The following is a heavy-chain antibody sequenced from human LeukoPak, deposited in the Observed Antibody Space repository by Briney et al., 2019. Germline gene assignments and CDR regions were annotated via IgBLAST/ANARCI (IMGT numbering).Heavy chain of an antibody. Sequence: PSETLSLTCTVSGGSISSYYWSWIRQPPGKGLEWIGYIYYSGSTNYNPSLKSRVTISVDTSKNQFSLKLSSVTAADTAVYYCARRVPNTYCSSTSCYGPYYYGMDVWGQGTTVTVSS. CDR3: ARRVPNTYCSSTSCYGPYYYGMDV. D-gene: IGHD2-2*01. CDR2: IYYSGST. J-gene: IGHJ6*02. CDR1: GGSISSYY. V-gene: IGHV4-59*08.